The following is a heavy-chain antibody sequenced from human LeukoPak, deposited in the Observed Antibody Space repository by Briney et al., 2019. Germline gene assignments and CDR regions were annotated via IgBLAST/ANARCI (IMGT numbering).Heavy chain of an antibody. D-gene: IGHD5-24*01. CDR2: ISSSGSTI. Sequence: GSLRLSCAASGFTFSDYYMSWIRQEPGKGLEWVSYISSSGSTIYYADSVKGRFTISRDNAKNSLYLQMNSLRAEDTAVYYCARDPPGYRDFDYWGQGTLVTVSS. V-gene: IGHV3-11*01. J-gene: IGHJ4*02. CDR3: ARDPPGYRDFDY. CDR1: GFTFSDYY.